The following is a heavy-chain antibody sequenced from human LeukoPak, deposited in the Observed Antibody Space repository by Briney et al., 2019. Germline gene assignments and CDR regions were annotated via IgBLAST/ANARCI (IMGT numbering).Heavy chain of an antibody. CDR1: GFTFSSYA. V-gene: IGHV3-23*01. J-gene: IGHJ4*02. CDR2: ISGSGGST. CDR3: SYDSSGYYYPQGY. D-gene: IGHD3-22*01. Sequence: GGSPRLSCAASGFTFSSYAMSWVRQAPGKGLEWVSAISGSGGSTYYADSVKGRFTISRDNSKNTLYLQMNSLRAEDTAVYYCSYDSSGYYYPQGYWGQGTLVTVSS.